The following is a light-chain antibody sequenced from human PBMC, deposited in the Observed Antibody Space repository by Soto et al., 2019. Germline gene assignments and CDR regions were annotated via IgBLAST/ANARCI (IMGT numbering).Light chain of an antibody. CDR2: WAS. Sequence: DIVMTQAPYSLSVSLGERATINCKSIHTVLYSSNNKKHLAWYQQRQGQPPKLXXSWASTRESGVPDRFSASGSGTDFTLSIGSLKAEDVAVYYCQQYYSTPRTFGQGTKVDIK. CDR1: HTVLYSSNNKKH. V-gene: IGKV4-1*01. CDR3: QQYYSTPRT. J-gene: IGKJ1*01.